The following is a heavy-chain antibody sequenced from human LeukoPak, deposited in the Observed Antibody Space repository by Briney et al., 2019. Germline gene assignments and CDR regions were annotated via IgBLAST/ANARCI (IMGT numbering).Heavy chain of an antibody. Sequence: PGGSLRLSCAASGFTVSSNYMSWVRQAPGKGLEWVSVIYSGGSTYYADSVKGRFTISRDNAKNSLYLQMNSLRAEDTAVYYCARRHDYGDAFDIWGQGTMVTVSS. V-gene: IGHV3-53*01. CDR3: ARRHDYGDAFDI. D-gene: IGHD4-17*01. CDR1: GFTVSSNY. J-gene: IGHJ3*02. CDR2: IYSGGST.